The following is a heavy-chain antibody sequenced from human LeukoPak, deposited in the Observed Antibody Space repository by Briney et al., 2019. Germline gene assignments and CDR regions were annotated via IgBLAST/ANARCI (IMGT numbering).Heavy chain of an antibody. CDR3: ALTGDY. V-gene: IGHV3-30*03. D-gene: IGHD1-14*01. Sequence: GRSLRLSCAASGFTFSSYGMHWVRQAPGKGLEWVAVISYDGSNKYYADSVKGRFTISRDNSKNTLYLQMNSLRAEDTAVYYCALTGDYWGQGTLVTVSS. J-gene: IGHJ4*02. CDR1: GFTFSSYG. CDR2: ISYDGSNK.